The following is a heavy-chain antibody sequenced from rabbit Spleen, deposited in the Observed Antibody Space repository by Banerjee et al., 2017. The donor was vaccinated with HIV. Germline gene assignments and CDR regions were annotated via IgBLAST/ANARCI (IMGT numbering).Heavy chain of an antibody. CDR3: ARDIGTSFSTYGMDL. CDR1: GFSFSSNDY. J-gene: IGHJ6*01. CDR2: TAGRRSAFT. Sequence: QQQLVESGGGLVKPEGSLTLTCTTSGFSFSSNDYMCWVRQAPGKGLEWIACTAGRRSAFTYYANWAKGRFTCSKASSTTVTLQMTSLTAADTATYFCARDIGTSFSTYGMDLWGPGTLVTVS. V-gene: IGHV1S45*01. D-gene: IGHD8-1*01.